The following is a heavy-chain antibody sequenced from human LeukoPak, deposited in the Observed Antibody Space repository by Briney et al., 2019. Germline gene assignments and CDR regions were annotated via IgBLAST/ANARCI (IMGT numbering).Heavy chain of an antibody. J-gene: IGHJ4*01. D-gene: IGHD2/OR15-2a*01. Sequence: GGSLRLSCTASGFNFSRNGMHWVRQAPGKGLEWVAFVSDDEDNKYYPDSVRGRFTISRDNSKNTVYLQLNSLRDEDTAVYFCAKARGKLVNIYFEYWGHGTLVTVSS. CDR2: VSDDEDNK. CDR1: GFNFSRNG. V-gene: IGHV3-30*02. CDR3: AKARGKLVNIYFEY.